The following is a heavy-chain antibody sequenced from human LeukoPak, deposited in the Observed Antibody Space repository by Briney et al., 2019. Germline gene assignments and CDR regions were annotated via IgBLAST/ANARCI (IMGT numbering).Heavy chain of an antibody. V-gene: IGHV1-8*01. CDR3: ARVAVPMRVRGYDY. J-gene: IGHJ4*02. Sequence: ASVKASCKASGYTFTSYDINWVRQATEQGLEWMGWMNPNSGNTGYAQKFRGRVTMTRNTSISTAYMELSSLRSEDTAVYYCARVAVPMRVRGYDYWGQGTLVTVSS. CDR2: MNPNSGNT. CDR1: GYTFTSYD. D-gene: IGHD6-19*01.